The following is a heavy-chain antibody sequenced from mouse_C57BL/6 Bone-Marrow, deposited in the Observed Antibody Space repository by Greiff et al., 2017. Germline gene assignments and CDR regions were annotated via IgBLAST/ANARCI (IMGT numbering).Heavy chain of an antibody. D-gene: IGHD2-12*01. CDR1: GYTFTNYW. V-gene: IGHV1-64*01. Sequence: QVQLQQPGAELVKPGASVKLSCKASGYTFTNYWMHWVKQRPGQGLEWIGMMHTNGGSPEYNEKFKSEATLRVDKSSRTAYMELSSLTSEDSAVYYCARSYSYDDYTMDYWVQGTSVTVSS. J-gene: IGHJ4*01. CDR3: ARSYSYDDYTMDY. CDR2: MHTNGGSP.